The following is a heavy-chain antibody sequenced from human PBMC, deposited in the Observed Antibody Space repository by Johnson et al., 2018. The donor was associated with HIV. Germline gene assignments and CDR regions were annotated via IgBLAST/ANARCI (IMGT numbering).Heavy chain of an antibody. V-gene: IGHV3-30*03. Sequence: QVQVVESGGGVVQPGRSLRLSCAASGFTFSSYGMHWVRQAPGKGLEWVAVISYDGTNTDYADAVKGRFTISRDNSKNTLYLQMKSLRAEDTAVYYCVRDGNYYDRSGYRVDAFDVWGQGTMVTVSS. J-gene: IGHJ3*01. CDR1: GFTFSSYG. CDR2: ISYDGTNT. CDR3: VRDGNYYDRSGYRVDAFDV. D-gene: IGHD3-22*01.